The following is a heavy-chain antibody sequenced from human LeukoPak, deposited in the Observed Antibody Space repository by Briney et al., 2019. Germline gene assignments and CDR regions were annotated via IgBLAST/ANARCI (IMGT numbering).Heavy chain of an antibody. CDR1: GFTVSSYY. Sequence: GGSLRLSCAASGFTVSSYYMSWVRQAPGKGLEWVSVIYSGGSTSYADSVMGRFTISRDNSKNTLYLQMNSLRGDDTAVYYCARGFWSGYYYNWFDPWGQGTLVTVSS. V-gene: IGHV3-66*02. CDR2: IYSGGST. CDR3: ARGFWSGYYYNWFDP. D-gene: IGHD3-3*01. J-gene: IGHJ5*02.